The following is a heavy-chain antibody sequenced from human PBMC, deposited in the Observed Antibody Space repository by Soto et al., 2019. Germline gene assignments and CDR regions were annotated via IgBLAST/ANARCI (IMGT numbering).Heavy chain of an antibody. V-gene: IGHV1-24*01. D-gene: IGHD3-3*01. CDR1: GYILTELS. Sequence: ASVKVSCKVSGYILTELSMHWVRQAPGKGLEWMGGFDLEDGETSYAQKFQGRVTMTEDTSTDTAYMELSSLRSEDTAVYYCATGLRKSEFWSGAPGYYYYYGMDVWGQGTTVTVSS. CDR3: ATGLRKSEFWSGAPGYYYYYGMDV. J-gene: IGHJ6*02. CDR2: FDLEDGET.